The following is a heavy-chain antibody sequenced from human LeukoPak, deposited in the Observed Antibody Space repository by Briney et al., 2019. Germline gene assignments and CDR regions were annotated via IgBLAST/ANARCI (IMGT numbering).Heavy chain of an antibody. Sequence: GASVKVSCKASGYTFTSYYLYWVRQAPGQGLEWMGVINPSGGSTTSAQKFQGRVTMTRDTSTSTVYMELRSLRSEDTAVYYCARGDYYVYPISRWAFDPWGQGTLVTVSS. J-gene: IGHJ5*02. CDR2: INPSGGST. CDR1: GYTFTSYY. D-gene: IGHD3-10*02. CDR3: ARGDYYVYPISRWAFDP. V-gene: IGHV1-46*01.